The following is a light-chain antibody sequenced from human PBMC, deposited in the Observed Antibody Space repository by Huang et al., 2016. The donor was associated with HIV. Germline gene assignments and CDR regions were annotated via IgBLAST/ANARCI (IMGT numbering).Light chain of an antibody. J-gene: IGKJ2*01. CDR3: QHYNNWPYT. V-gene: IGKV3-15*01. Sequence: EIEMTQSPATLSVSTGERATLSCRASQRVNSNLAWYQRKPVQAPRLLSFGDSTRATGIPAGFSGRGSGTEFTLTISSLQSEDVAIYYCQHYNNWPYTFGQGTRVDI. CDR1: QRVNSN. CDR2: GDS.